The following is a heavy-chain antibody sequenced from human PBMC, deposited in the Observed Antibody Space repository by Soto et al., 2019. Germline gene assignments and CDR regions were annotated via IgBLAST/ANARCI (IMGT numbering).Heavy chain of an antibody. D-gene: IGHD2-15*01. CDR3: ARVRYCSGGSCDAEFDY. V-gene: IGHV1-69*19. J-gene: IGHJ4*02. CDR1: GATFSSYA. CDR2: IIPILGTA. Sequence: QVQLVQSGAEVKKPGSSVKLSCTASGATFSSYAISGVRQAPGQRLEWMGGIIPILGTANYAQKFQGRVTITAVESTSTAYLELSVLGSEDPAVYYCARVRYCSGGSCDAEFDYWGQGTLVSVCS.